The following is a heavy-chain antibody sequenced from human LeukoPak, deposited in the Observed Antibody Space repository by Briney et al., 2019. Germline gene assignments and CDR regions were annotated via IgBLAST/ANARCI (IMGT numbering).Heavy chain of an antibody. CDR3: TTGYSSSWPRAFDI. D-gene: IGHD6-13*01. CDR1: GFTFSNAW. V-gene: IGHV3-15*01. J-gene: IGHJ3*02. Sequence: PGGSLRLSCAASGFTFSNAWMSWVRQAPGKGLEWVGRIKSKTDGGTTDYAAPVKGRFTISRDDSKNTLYLQMNSLKTEDTAVYYCTTGYSSSWPRAFDIWGQGTMVTVSS. CDR2: IKSKTDGGTT.